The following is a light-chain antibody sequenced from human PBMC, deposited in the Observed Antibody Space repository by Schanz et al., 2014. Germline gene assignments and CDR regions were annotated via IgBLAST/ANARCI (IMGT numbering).Light chain of an antibody. Sequence: EIVLTQSPGTLSLSPGERATLSCRASQSVSSYLAWYQQKPGQAPRLLIYDASNRATGIPARFSGSGSGTDFTLTISSLQPTDFATYYCLHYNRFLWTFGQGTKVEVK. CDR3: LHYNRFLWT. V-gene: IGKV3-11*01. CDR2: DAS. J-gene: IGKJ1*01. CDR1: QSVSSY.